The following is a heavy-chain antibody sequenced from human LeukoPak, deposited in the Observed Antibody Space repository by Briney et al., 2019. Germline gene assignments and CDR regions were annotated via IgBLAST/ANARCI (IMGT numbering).Heavy chain of an antibody. CDR1: GGSFSGYY. Sequence: PSETLSLTCAVYGGSFSGYYWSWIRQPPGKGLEWIGEINHSGSTNYNPSLKSRVTISVDTSKNQFSLKLSSVTAADTAVYYCARDGARRKSYYDILTGYHGDYFDYWGQGTLVTVSS. V-gene: IGHV4-34*01. CDR3: ARDGARRKSYYDILTGYHGDYFDY. CDR2: INHSGST. D-gene: IGHD3-9*01. J-gene: IGHJ4*02.